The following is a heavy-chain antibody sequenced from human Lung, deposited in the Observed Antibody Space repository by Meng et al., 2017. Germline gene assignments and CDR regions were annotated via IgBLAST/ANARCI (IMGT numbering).Heavy chain of an antibody. D-gene: IGHD2-15*01. Sequence: QLQLQESGSGLVKPSQTRSLTCAVSGGSISSGGYSWSWIRHPPGKGLEWIGYISHSGSTYYNPSLKNRVTISVDRSKNQFSLRLTSVTAADTAVYSCARSGYCSGSSCYGSFDSWGQGTLVTVSS. CDR1: GGSISSGGYS. V-gene: IGHV4-30-2*01. CDR2: ISHSGST. J-gene: IGHJ4*02. CDR3: ARSGYCSGSSCYGSFDS.